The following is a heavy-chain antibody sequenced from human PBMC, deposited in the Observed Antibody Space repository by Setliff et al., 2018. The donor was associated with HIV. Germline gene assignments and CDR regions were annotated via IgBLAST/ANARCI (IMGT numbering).Heavy chain of an antibody. CDR3: ARDNWGEDF. V-gene: IGHV1-18*01. CDR1: GYTFTTYG. D-gene: IGHD7-27*01. Sequence: ASVKVSCKASGYTFTTYGISWVRQAPGQGLEWMGWISGDNRQSVLARKFQGRLSLTADTSTRTHSMELKSLTSDDTAIYYCARDNWGEDFWGQGTQVTVSS. J-gene: IGHJ4*02. CDR2: ISGDNRQS.